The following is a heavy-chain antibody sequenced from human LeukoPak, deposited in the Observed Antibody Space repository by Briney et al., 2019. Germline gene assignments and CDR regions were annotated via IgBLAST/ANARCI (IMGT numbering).Heavy chain of an antibody. CDR1: GFTFSSYA. Sequence: GGSLRVSCAASGFTFSSYAMSWVRQAPGKGLEWVSAISGSGGSTYYADSVKGRFTISRDNSKNTLYLQMNSLRAEDTAVYYCANNYDSSGYYGIDYWGQGTLVTVSS. CDR3: ANNYDSSGYYGIDY. D-gene: IGHD3-22*01. J-gene: IGHJ4*02. CDR2: ISGSGGST. V-gene: IGHV3-23*01.